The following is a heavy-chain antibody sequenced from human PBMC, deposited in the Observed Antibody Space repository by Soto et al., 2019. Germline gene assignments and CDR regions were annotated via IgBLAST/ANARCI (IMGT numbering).Heavy chain of an antibody. D-gene: IGHD2-2*01. J-gene: IGHJ4*02. CDR1: GYPFTSYG. Sequence: ASVKVSCKASGYPFTSYGISWVRQAPGQGPEWMGWISGYNFNTFYTQKFQGRVIMTSDTSTNTAYMQLRSLRSDDTAVYYCATLYCSSSSCQLDYWGQGTMVTVSS. CDR3: ATLYCSSSSCQLDY. CDR2: ISGYNFNT. V-gene: IGHV1-18*01.